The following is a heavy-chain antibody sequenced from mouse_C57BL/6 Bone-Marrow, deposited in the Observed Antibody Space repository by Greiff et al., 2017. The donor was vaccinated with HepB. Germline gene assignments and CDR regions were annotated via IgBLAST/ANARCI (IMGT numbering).Heavy chain of an antibody. D-gene: IGHD1-1*01. CDR2: IYPYNGVS. J-gene: IGHJ2*01. V-gene: IGHV1-31*01. CDR3: AREGYYGSSYED. Sequence: EVQGVESGPELVKPGASVKISCKASGYSFTGYYMHWVKQSHGNILDWIGYIYPYNGVSSYNQKFKGKATLTVDKSSSTAYMELRSLTSEDSAVYYCAREGYYGSSYEDWGQGTTLTVSS. CDR1: GYSFTGYY.